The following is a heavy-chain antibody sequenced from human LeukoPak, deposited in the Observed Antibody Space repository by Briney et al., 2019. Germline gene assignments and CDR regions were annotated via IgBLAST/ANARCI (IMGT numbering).Heavy chain of an antibody. CDR1: GGSFSGYY. D-gene: IGHD3-3*01. CDR2: INNSGST. V-gene: IGHV4-34*01. CDR3: ARVAIFSAYYYYAMDV. Sequence: PSETLSLTCAVYGGSFSGYYWSWIRQPPGKGLEWIGEINNSGSTNYNPSLKSRVTISVDTSKNQFSLKLSSVTAADTAVYYCARVAIFSAYYYYAMDVWGQGTTVTVSS. J-gene: IGHJ6*02.